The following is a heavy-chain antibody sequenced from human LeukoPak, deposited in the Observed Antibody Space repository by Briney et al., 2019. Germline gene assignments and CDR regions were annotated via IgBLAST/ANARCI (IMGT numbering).Heavy chain of an antibody. Sequence: KPTDTLSLTCTVSGGSISSYYWSWIRQPAGKGLEWIGRIYTSGSTNYNPSLKSRVTMSVDTSKNQFSLKLSSVTAADTAVYYCARDPIYCSSTRCPSSDWGQGTLVTVS. D-gene: IGHD2-2*01. V-gene: IGHV4-4*07. CDR3: ARDPIYCSSTRCPSSD. CDR1: GGSISSYY. J-gene: IGHJ4*02. CDR2: IYTSGST.